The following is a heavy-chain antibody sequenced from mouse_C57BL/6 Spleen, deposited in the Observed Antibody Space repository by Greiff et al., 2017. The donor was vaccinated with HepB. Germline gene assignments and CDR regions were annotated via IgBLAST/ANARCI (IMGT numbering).Heavy chain of an antibody. V-gene: IGHV1-53*01. J-gene: IGHJ1*03. CDR2: INPSNGGT. D-gene: IGHD1-1*01. CDR3: ARGLRSLAGYFDV. Sequence: VQLQQPGTELVKPGASVKLSCKASGYTFTSYWMHWVKQRPGQGLEWIGNINPSNGGTNYNEKFKSKATLTVDKSSSTAYMQLSSLTSEDSAVYYCARGLRSLAGYFDVWGTGTTVTVSS. CDR1: GYTFTSYW.